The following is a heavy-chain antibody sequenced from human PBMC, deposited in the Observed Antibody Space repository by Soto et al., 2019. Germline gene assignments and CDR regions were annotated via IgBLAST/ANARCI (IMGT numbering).Heavy chain of an antibody. V-gene: IGHV2-5*02. CDR1: GFSLSASGVG. CDR3: EHKGGGDRILDY. CDR2: IYWDDAK. J-gene: IGHJ4*02. Sequence: SGPTLVNPTQTLTLTCTFSGFSLSASGVGVGWIRQPPGKALEWLAIIYWDDAKHYSPSLKSSLTITKDTSKNQVVLTMTNMDPVDTATFYCEHKGGGDRILDYWGQGTLVTVSS. D-gene: IGHD3-16*01.